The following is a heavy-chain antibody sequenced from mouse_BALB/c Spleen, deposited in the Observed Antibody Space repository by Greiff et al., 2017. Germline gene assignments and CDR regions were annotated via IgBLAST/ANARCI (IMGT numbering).Heavy chain of an antibody. J-gene: IGHJ2*01. CDR2: ISYSGST. CDR3: ARSHYYGSSPYYFDY. Sequence: EVKLVESGPGLVKPSQSLSLTCTVTGYSITSDYAWNWIRQFPGNKLEWMGYISYSGSTSYNPSLKSRISITRDTSKNQFFLQLNSVTTEDTATYYCARSHYYGSSPYYFDYWGQGTTLTVSS. V-gene: IGHV3-2*02. D-gene: IGHD1-1*01. CDR1: GYSITSDYA.